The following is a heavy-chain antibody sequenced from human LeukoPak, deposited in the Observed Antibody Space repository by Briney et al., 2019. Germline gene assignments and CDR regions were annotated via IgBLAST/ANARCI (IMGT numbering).Heavy chain of an antibody. V-gene: IGHV4-34*01. CDR1: GGSFSGYY. CDR3: ARGPYSSSWCRFDY. J-gene: IGHJ4*02. CDR2: INHKGST. Sequence: SETLSVTCAVYGGSFSGYYWSWIRQPPGKGREWMGEINHKGSTNYNPSLKSRVIISVDTSKNQFSLKLSSVPAADTAVYYCARGPYSSSWCRFDYWGQGTLVTVSS. D-gene: IGHD6-13*01.